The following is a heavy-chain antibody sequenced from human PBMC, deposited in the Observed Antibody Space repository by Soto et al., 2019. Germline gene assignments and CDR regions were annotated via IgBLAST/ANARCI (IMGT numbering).Heavy chain of an antibody. CDR1: GFTCSNYG. CDR3: AKDCWDPRYFDD. CDR2: VSDTGGRT. J-gene: IGHJ4*02. Sequence: GGSLRLSCAASGFTCSNYGMRWVRQGPGKGLEWVYAVSDTGGRTRYADSVKGRLTISRDNSQHTLYLQMLSLRADDTAIYYCAKDCWDPRYFDDSAQGTLVTVSS. V-gene: IGHV3-23*01. D-gene: IGHD1-26*01.